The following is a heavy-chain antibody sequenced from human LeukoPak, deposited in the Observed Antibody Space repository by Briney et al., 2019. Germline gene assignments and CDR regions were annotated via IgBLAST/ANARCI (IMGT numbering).Heavy chain of an antibody. D-gene: IGHD5-18*01. V-gene: IGHV3-49*04. Sequence: GGSLRLSCTASGFTFGDYAMSWVRPAPGKGLEWVGFIRSKPYGGTTENAASVKGRFTISRDDSKSIAYLQMNSLRIEDTAVYYCTRNSYGPRFDYWGQGTLVTVSS. J-gene: IGHJ4*02. CDR1: GFTFGDYA. CDR2: IRSKPYGGTT. CDR3: TRNSYGPRFDY.